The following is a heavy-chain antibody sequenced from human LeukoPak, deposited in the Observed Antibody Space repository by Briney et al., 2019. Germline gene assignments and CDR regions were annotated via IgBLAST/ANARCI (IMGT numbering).Heavy chain of an antibody. J-gene: IGHJ4*02. CDR1: GFTFSSYS. Sequence: GGSLRLACAASGFTFSSYSMNWVRQAPGKGLEWVSSISSSSSYIYYADLVKGRFTISRDNAKNSLYLQMNSLRAEDTAVYYCAREVDTCFDYWGQGTLVTVSS. CDR3: AREVDTCFDY. CDR2: ISSSSSYI. D-gene: IGHD5-18*01. V-gene: IGHV3-21*01.